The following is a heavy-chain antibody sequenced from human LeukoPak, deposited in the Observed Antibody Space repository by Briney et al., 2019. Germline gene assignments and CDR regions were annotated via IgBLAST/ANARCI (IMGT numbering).Heavy chain of an antibody. J-gene: IGHJ4*02. Sequence: GGSLRLSCAASGFTFSTYTMSWVRQAPGKGLEWVSAVSHTGDNTYYADSVKGRFSISRDNSKNTLYLQMNSLRAEDTAVYYCAKDGYSSGYYYGFHWGQGTLVTVSS. CDR3: AKDGYSSGYYYGFH. D-gene: IGHD3-22*01. CDR2: VSHTGDNT. CDR1: GFTFSTYT. V-gene: IGHV3-23*01.